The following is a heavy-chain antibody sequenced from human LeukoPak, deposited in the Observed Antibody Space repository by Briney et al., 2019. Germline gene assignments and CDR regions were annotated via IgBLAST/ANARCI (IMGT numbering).Heavy chain of an antibody. Sequence: GGSLRLSCAASGFTFSDHYMSWIRQAPGKGLEWVSYISSSGSTIYYADSVKGRFTISRDNAKNSLYLQMNSLRAEDTAVYYCARDRGYSYGHYYYYGMDVWGQGTTVTVSS. CDR1: GFTFSDHY. D-gene: IGHD5-18*01. V-gene: IGHV3-11*01. J-gene: IGHJ6*02. CDR3: ARDRGYSYGHYYYYGMDV. CDR2: ISSSGSTI.